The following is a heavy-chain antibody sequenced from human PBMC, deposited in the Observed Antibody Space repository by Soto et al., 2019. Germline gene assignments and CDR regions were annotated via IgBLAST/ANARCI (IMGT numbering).Heavy chain of an antibody. CDR2: IIPIFGTP. Sequence: QVQLVQSGAEVKKPGSSVKVSCKASGGIFSTYAISWLRQAPGQGLEWMGGIIPIFGTPNYAQRFQGRVTITADESTSTDYMELSRLRYEDTAVYYCARDRDDYGSGNYYNRIDFWGQGTLVTVSS. CDR1: GGIFSTYA. J-gene: IGHJ4*02. D-gene: IGHD3-10*01. V-gene: IGHV1-69*01. CDR3: ARDRDDYGSGNYYNRIDF.